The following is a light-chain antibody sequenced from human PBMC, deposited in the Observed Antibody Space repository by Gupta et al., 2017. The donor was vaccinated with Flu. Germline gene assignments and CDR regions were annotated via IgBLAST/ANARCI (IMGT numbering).Light chain of an antibody. CDR2: WAS. V-gene: IGKV4-1*01. Sequence: LGERATINCKSGQSVFSSSKNMSYLAWYPQKTGQPPNLSRYWASRREVEGPARVSGSGSGKDYSHTINGRQAEDVAVYYCQQYNNWDGYTFGRGTKVEIK. CDR1: QSVFSSSKNMSY. CDR3: QQYNNWDGYT. J-gene: IGKJ4*01.